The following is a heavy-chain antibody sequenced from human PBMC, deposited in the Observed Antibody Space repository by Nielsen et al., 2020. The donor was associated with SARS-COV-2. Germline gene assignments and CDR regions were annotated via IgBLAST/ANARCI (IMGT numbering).Heavy chain of an antibody. V-gene: IGHV1-2*02. J-gene: IGHJ4*02. CDR3: ARDFAAAGTKVGY. CDR1: GYTFTSYY. Sequence: ASVKVSCKASGYTFTSYYMHWVRQAPGQGLEWMGWINPNSGGTNYAQKFQGRVTMTRDTSISTAYMELSRLRSDDTAVYYCARDFAAAGTKVGYWGQGTLVTVSS. CDR2: INPNSGGT. D-gene: IGHD6-13*01.